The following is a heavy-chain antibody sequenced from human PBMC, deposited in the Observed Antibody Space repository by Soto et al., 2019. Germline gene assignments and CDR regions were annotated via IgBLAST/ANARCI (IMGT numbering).Heavy chain of an antibody. D-gene: IGHD3-22*01. J-gene: IGHJ4*02. CDR1: GGSISSGGYY. CDR2: IYYSGST. V-gene: IGHV4-31*03. Sequence: SETLSLTCTVSGGSISSGGYYWSWIRQHPGKGLEWIGYIYYSGSTYYNPSLKSRVTISVDTSKNQFSLKLSSVTAADTAVYYCARAGIYDCSGYYYYYWGQGTLVTVSS. CDR3: ARAGIYDCSGYYYYY.